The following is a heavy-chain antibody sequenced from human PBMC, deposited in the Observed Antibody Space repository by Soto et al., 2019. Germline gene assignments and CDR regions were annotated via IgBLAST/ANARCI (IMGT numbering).Heavy chain of an antibody. V-gene: IGHV4-39*01. D-gene: IGHD3-9*01. CDR2: IYYSGST. CDR1: GGSISSSSYY. CDR3: ARHRAIDGITIASGLVVRNWFDP. J-gene: IGHJ5*02. Sequence: SETLSLTCTVSGGSISSSSYYWGWIRQPPGKGLEWIGSIYYSGSTYYNPSLKSRVTISVDTSKNQFSLKLSSVTAADTVVYYCARHRAIDGITIASGLVVRNWFDPWGQGTLVTVSS.